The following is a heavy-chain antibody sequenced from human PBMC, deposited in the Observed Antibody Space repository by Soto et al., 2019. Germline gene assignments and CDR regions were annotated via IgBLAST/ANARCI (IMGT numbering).Heavy chain of an antibody. CDR2: ISAYNGNT. CDR1: GYTFTSYG. Sequence: ASVKVSCKASGYTFTSYGISWVRQAPGQGLEWMGWISAYNGNTNYAQKLQGRVTVTTDTSTSTAYMELRSLRSDDTAVYYCASSNGWPIGNWFDPWGQGTLVTVSS. D-gene: IGHD6-19*01. J-gene: IGHJ5*02. CDR3: ASSNGWPIGNWFDP. V-gene: IGHV1-18*01.